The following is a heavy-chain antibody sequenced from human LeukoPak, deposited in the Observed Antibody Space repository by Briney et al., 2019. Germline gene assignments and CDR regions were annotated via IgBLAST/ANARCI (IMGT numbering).Heavy chain of an antibody. CDR1: GYTFTSYD. V-gene: IGHV1-8*01. D-gene: IGHD6-19*01. Sequence: ASVKVSCKASGYTFTSYDINWVRQATGQGLEWMGWMNPNRGNIGYAQKFQDRVTMTRSTSISTAYMELSSLRSGDTAVYYCARVRDSSGSHYFDYWGQGTLVTVSS. CDR3: ARVRDSSGSHYFDY. CDR2: MNPNRGNI. J-gene: IGHJ4*02.